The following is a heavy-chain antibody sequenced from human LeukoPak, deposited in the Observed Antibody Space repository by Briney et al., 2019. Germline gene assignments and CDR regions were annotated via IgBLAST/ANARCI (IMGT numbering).Heavy chain of an antibody. Sequence: SETLSLTCTVSGGSISSYYWSWIRQPPGKGLERIGYIYYSGSTNYNPSLKSRVSISVDTSKNQFSLKLSSVTAADTAVYYCARSPALRKYYFDYWGQGTLVTVSS. CDR2: IYYSGST. CDR3: ARSPALRKYYFDY. V-gene: IGHV4-59*01. J-gene: IGHJ4*02. CDR1: GGSISSYY. D-gene: IGHD2-15*01.